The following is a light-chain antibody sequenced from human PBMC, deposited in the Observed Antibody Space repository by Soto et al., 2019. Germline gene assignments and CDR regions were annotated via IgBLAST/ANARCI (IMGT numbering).Light chain of an antibody. CDR3: QQFSSYPLT. J-gene: IGKJ4*01. Sequence: EIVLTQSPATLSLSPGERATLSCRASQSVSSYLAWYQQKPGQAPRLLIYDASSRATGIPDRFSGGGSGTDFTLTISRLEPEDFAVYYCQQFSSYPLTFGGRTKVDI. CDR1: QSVSSY. CDR2: DAS. V-gene: IGKV3-11*01.